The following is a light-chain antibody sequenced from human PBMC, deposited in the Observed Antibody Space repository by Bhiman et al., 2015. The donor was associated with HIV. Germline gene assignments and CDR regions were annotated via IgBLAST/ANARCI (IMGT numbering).Light chain of an antibody. CDR2: DSY. J-gene: IGLJ2*01. Sequence: QSVLTQPPSVSAAPGQKVTISCSGSSSNIGNNYVSWYQQLPGTAPKLLIYDSYQRPSGIPDRFSGSKSGTSATLGITGLQTGDEADYYCGAWDSSLSAGVFGGGTKLTVL. V-gene: IGLV1-51*01. CDR1: SSNIGNNY. CDR3: GAWDSSLSAGV.